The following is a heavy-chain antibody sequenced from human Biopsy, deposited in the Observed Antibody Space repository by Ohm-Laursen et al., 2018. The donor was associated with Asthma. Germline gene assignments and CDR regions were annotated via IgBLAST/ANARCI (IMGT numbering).Heavy chain of an antibody. Sequence: SLRLSCAAPGFNFRTSGMHWVRQAPGKGLEWLAVISDDAINTNYADSVKGRFTLSRDNSENTLYLHMSSLRTDDTALYYCAKMSEPSYWGQGTWVTVSS. J-gene: IGHJ4*02. V-gene: IGHV3-30*18. D-gene: IGHD1-26*01. CDR3: AKMSEPSY. CDR2: ISDDAINT. CDR1: GFNFRTSG.